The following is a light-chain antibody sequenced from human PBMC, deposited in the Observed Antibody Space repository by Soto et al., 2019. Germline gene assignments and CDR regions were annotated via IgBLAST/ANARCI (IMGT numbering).Light chain of an antibody. V-gene: IGLV1-44*01. CDR1: NSNIGSDI. CDR2: TTN. Sequence: QSVLTQPPSASGTPGQRATISCCGSNSNIGSDIVNCYQLLPGAAPEVLINTTNQRPSGVPERFSGSKSGTSASLAISGLQSEDEANSSCATWDGGLSGPFVFGTGTKGTGL. CDR3: ATWDGGLSGPFV. J-gene: IGLJ1*01.